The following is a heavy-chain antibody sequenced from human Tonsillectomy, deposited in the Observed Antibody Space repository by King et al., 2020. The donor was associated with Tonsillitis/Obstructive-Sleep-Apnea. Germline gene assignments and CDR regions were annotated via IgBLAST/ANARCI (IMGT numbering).Heavy chain of an antibody. J-gene: IGHJ6*02. CDR3: AKGRADVWRSHGMDV. D-gene: IGHD2-8*01. Sequence: VQLVESGGGVVQPGRSLRLSCAASGFTFSSYGMHWVRQAPGKGLDWVAVIWFDGSNKFYADSVKGRFTISRDNSNNTLYLKVNSLRAEGTAVYYCAKGRADVWRSHGMDVWGQGTTVTVSS. CDR2: IWFDGSNK. CDR1: GFTFSSYG. V-gene: IGHV3-33*06.